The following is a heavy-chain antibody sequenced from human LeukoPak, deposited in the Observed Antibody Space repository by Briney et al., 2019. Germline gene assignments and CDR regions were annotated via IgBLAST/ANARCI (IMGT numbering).Heavy chain of an antibody. CDR1: GFTFSSYW. Sequence: PGGSLRLSCVGSGFTFSSYWMSWVRQAPGKGLEWVANIKQDGSEKYYVDSVKGRFTISRDNAKNSLYLQMNSLRAEDTAVYYCTKDYDFWSGYYYFDYWGQGTLVTVSS. J-gene: IGHJ4*02. V-gene: IGHV3-7*04. CDR3: TKDYDFWSGYYYFDY. D-gene: IGHD3-3*01. CDR2: IKQDGSEK.